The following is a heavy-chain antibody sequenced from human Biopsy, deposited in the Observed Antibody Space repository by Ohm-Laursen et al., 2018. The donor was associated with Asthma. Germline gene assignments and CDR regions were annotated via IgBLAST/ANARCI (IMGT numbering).Heavy chain of an antibody. CDR1: GYNFISFA. J-gene: IGHJ3*01. CDR3: ARTYYDFLTGQVKDVFGV. CDR2: VNTGNGDT. V-gene: IGHV1-3*04. D-gene: IGHD3-9*01. Sequence: VSSVTVSCNTSGYNFISFAIHWVRQAPGQRLEWMGWVNTGNGDTKYSQKFQGRVTITRDTSASTAYMELRSLRSEDTATYYCARTYYDFLTGQVKDVFGVWGQGTMVTVSS.